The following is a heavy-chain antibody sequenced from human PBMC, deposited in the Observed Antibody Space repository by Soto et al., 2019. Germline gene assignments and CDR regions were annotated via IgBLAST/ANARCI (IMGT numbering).Heavy chain of an antibody. CDR2: IYHSGSS. CDR1: GYSISRGYY. Sequence: PSETLSLTCAVSGYSISRGYYWGWIRQPPGKGLEWIASIYHSGSSYYNPSLKSRVTISVDTSKNHFSLKLGSVSAADTAVYYCASDSYGRPFDFWGQGALVTVSS. D-gene: IGHD5-18*01. J-gene: IGHJ4*02. V-gene: IGHV4-38-2*01. CDR3: ASDSYGRPFDF.